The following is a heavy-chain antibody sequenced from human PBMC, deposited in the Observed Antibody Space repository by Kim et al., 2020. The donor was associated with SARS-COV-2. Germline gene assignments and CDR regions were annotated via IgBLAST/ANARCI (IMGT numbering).Heavy chain of an antibody. CDR1: GYTFTSYG. CDR3: ARGQWFGEAPEGGIDY. J-gene: IGHJ4*02. V-gene: IGHV1-18*04. Sequence: ASVKVSCKASGYTFTSYGISWVRQAPGQGLEWMGWISAYNGNTNYAQKLQGRVTMTTDTSTSTAYMELRSLRSDDTAVYYCARGQWFGEAPEGGIDYWGQGTLVTVSS. CDR2: ISAYNGNT. D-gene: IGHD3-10*01.